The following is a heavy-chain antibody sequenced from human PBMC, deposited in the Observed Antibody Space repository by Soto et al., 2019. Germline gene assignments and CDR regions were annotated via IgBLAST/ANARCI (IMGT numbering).Heavy chain of an antibody. CDR3: ARGLRRQLLNWFDP. CDR2: IYYIGST. J-gene: IGHJ5*02. Sequence: SETLSLTCTVSGGSISGYSWSWIRQPPGKGLEWIGYIYYIGSTNYNPSLKSRVTLSVDTSKNQFSLKLSSVTAADTAVYYCARGLRRQLLNWFDPWGQGTLVTVSS. D-gene: IGHD2-2*01. V-gene: IGHV4-59*01. CDR1: GGSISGYS.